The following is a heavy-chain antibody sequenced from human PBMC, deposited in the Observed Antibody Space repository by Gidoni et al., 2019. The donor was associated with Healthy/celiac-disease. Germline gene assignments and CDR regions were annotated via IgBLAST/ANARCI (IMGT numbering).Heavy chain of an antibody. V-gene: IGHV3-15*01. CDR1: GFTFSNAW. J-gene: IGHJ4*02. CDR3: TTDLGSGSYYCY. CDR2: IKSKTDGGTT. D-gene: IGHD3-10*01. Sequence: EVQLVESGGGLVKPGGSLRLSCAASGFTFSNAWMSWVRQAPGKGLEWVGRIKSKTDGGTTDYAAPVKGRFTISRDDSKNTLYLQMNSLKTEDTAVYYCTTDLGSGSYYCYWGQGTLVTVSS.